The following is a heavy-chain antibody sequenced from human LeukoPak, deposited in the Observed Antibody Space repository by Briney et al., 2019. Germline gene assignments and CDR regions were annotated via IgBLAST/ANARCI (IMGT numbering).Heavy chain of an antibody. CDR2: MNPNSGNT. Sequence: GASVKVSCKASGYTFTSCDINWVRQATGQGLEWMGWMNPNSGNTGYAQKFQGRVTITRNTSISTAYMELSSLRSEDTAVYYCARGGLYCSSTSCSPRLWFDPWGQGTLVTVSS. D-gene: IGHD2-2*01. J-gene: IGHJ5*02. CDR3: ARGGLYCSSTSCSPRLWFDP. CDR1: GYTFTSCD. V-gene: IGHV1-8*03.